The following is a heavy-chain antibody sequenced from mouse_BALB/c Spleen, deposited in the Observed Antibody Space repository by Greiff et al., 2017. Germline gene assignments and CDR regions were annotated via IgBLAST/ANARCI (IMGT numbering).Heavy chain of an antibody. CDR1: GFSLSTSGMG. CDR3: ARRAYDYDRTDPFDY. J-gene: IGHJ2*01. Sequence: QVTLKVSGPGILQPSQTLSLTCSFSGFSLSTSGMGVSWIRQPSGKGLEWLAHIYWDDDKRYNPSLKSRLTISNDTSRNQVFLKITSVDTADTATYYCARRAYDYDRTDPFDYWGQGTTLTVSS. V-gene: IGHV8-12*01. D-gene: IGHD2-4*01. CDR2: IYWDDDK.